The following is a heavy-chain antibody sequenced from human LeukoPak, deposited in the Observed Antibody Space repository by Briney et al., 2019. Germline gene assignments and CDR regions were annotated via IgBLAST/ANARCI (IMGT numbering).Heavy chain of an antibody. CDR1: GYTFTSYG. CDR2: ISAYNGNT. Sequence: GASVKVSCTASGYTFTSYGISWVRQAPGQGLEWMGWISAYNGNTNYAQKLQGRVTMTTDTSTSTAYMELRSLRSDDTAVYYCARDSYGSYYEYYFDYWGQGTLVTVSS. V-gene: IGHV1-18*01. D-gene: IGHD1-26*01. J-gene: IGHJ4*02. CDR3: ARDSYGSYYEYYFDY.